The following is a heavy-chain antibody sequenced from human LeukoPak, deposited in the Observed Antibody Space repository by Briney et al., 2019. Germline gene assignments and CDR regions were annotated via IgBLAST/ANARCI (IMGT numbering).Heavy chain of an antibody. D-gene: IGHD3-3*01. CDR2: ISGSGGST. CDR3: AKDQTYYDFWSLDY. V-gene: IGHV3-23*01. CDR1: GFTFRSYA. J-gene: IGHJ4*02. Sequence: PGGSLRLSCAASGFTFRSYAMSWVRQDPGKGLEWVSAISGSGGSTYYADSVKGRFTISRDNSKNTLYLQMNSLRAEDTAVYYCAKDQTYYDFWSLDYWGQGTLVTVSS.